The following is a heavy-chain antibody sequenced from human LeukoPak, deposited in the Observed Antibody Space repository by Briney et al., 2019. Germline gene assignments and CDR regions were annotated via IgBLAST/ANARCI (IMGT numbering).Heavy chain of an antibody. J-gene: IGHJ4*02. CDR1: GGSISSYY. D-gene: IGHD3-22*01. CDR3: ARGDYYDSSGTYYFDY. CDR2: IYTSGST. Sequence: SETLSLTCTVSGGSISSYYRSWIRQPAGKGLEWVGRIYTSGSTNYNPSLKSRVTMSVDTSKNQFSLKLSSVTAADTAVYYCARGDYYDSSGTYYFDYWGQGTLVTVSS. V-gene: IGHV4-4*07.